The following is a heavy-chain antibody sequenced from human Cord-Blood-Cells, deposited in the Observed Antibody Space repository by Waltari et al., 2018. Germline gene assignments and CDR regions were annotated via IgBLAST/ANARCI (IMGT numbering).Heavy chain of an antibody. CDR1: GYTFTGYY. J-gene: IGHJ3*02. CDR2: INPNSGGT. D-gene: IGHD6-13*01. Sequence: QVQLVQSGAEVKKPGASVKVSCKASGYTFTGYYMHWMRQASGQGLEWMGWINPNSGGTNYAQKFQGRVTMTRDTSISTAYMELSRLRSDDTAVYYCARVFDSSSWYDAFDIWGQGTMVTVSS. V-gene: IGHV1-2*02. CDR3: ARVFDSSSWYDAFDI.